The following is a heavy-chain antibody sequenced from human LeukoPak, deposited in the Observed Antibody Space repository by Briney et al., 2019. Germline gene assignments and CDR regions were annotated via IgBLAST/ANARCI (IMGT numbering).Heavy chain of an antibody. CDR3: ASTYAYITMITGLH. V-gene: IGHV4-34*01. CDR2: IYYSGST. Sequence: KASETLSLTCAVFGGSFSGYCWNWIRQPPGKGLEWIGSIYYSGSTYYNPSLKSRVTISVDTSKNQFSLKLSSVTAADTAVYYCASTYAYITMITGLHWGQGTLVTVSS. J-gene: IGHJ4*02. CDR1: GGSFSGYC. D-gene: IGHD3-22*01.